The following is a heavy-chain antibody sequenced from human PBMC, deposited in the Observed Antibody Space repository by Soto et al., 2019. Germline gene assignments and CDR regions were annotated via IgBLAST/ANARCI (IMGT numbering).Heavy chain of an antibody. CDR2: IYFSGAT. J-gene: IGHJ4*02. V-gene: IGHV4-61*03. D-gene: IGHD6-19*01. CDR3: VPVHTDDSSGDALDY. CDR1: GGSVSSGGYY. Sequence: QVQLQEAGPGLVKPSETLALNCSVSGGSVSSGGYYWSWIRQPPGKGLEWIGYIYFSGATNYAPSLKRRVSISILTSNLRFFLNIKSVTAADTALYYCVPVHTDDSSGDALDYWAPGLVVSVSS.